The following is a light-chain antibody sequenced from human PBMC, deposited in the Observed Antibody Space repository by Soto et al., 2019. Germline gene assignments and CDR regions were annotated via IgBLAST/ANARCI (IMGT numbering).Light chain of an antibody. J-gene: IGKJ1*01. Sequence: EIVLTQSPGTLSLSPGERATLSCRASQSVSSSYLAWYQQKPGQAPRLLIYGASSRATGIPDRFSGSGSGTDFTLTISRLEPEDFAVYYCQQYGSSPSWTFGQGTKVGYQT. V-gene: IGKV3-20*01. CDR2: GAS. CDR1: QSVSSSY. CDR3: QQYGSSPSWT.